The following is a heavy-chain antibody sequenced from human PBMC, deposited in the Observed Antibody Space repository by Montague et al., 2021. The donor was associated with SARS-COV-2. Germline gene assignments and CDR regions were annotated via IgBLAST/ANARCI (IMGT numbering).Heavy chain of an antibody. Sequence: SETLSLTCTVSGGSIRSSSHFWGWFRQPPGQRLEWIGTISYSGSTYYSPSLKSRVIISADTSKNQFSLNLRSVTAADTAVYFCGLGRGFAVGNHYYYSYGWDVWGQGTTVTVSS. V-gene: IGHV4-39*07. D-gene: IGHD3-10*01. J-gene: IGHJ6*02. CDR1: GGSIRSSSHF. CDR3: GLGRGFAVGNHYYYSYGWDV. CDR2: ISYSGST.